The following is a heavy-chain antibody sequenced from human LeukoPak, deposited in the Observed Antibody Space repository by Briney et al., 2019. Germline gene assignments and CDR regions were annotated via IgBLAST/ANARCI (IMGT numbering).Heavy chain of an antibody. CDR3: ARVKAVQDVRYPYRYYYGMDV. J-gene: IGHJ6*02. Sequence: PSETLSLTCTVSGGSISSYYWSWIRQPPGKGLEWIGYVYYSGSTNYNPSLKSRVTISVDTSKNQFSLKLTSVIAADTAVYYCARVKAVQDVRYPYRYYYGMDVWGQGTTVTVSS. V-gene: IGHV4-59*01. CDR2: VYYSGST. D-gene: IGHD3-16*02. CDR1: GGSISSYY.